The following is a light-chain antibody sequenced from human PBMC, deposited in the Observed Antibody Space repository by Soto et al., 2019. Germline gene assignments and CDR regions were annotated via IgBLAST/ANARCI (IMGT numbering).Light chain of an antibody. CDR2: GAS. CDR3: QQYGSSGT. V-gene: IGKV3-20*01. J-gene: IGKJ1*01. Sequence: IVLTQYHGTQSVSPGERATLACGASQSVSHNYLAWYQQKPGHAPRLPIYGASNRATGIPDRFSGSGSGTDFTLPIRRLEPEDFAVDDCQQYGSSGTFGQGTKVDIK. CDR1: QSVSHNY.